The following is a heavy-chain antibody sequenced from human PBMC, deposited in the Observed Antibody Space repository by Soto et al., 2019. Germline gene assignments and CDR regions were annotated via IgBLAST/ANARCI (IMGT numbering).Heavy chain of an antibody. J-gene: IGHJ6*03. CDR2: IYYSGST. V-gene: IGHV4-59*01. Sequence: SETLSLTCTVYGGSISSYYWSWIRQPPGKGLEWIGYIYYSGSTNYNPSLKSRVTISVDTSKNQFSLKLSSVTAADTAVYYCARVPYGEPYYYYYMDVWGKGTTVTVSS. D-gene: IGHD4-17*01. CDR3: ARVPYGEPYYYYYMDV. CDR1: GGSISSYY.